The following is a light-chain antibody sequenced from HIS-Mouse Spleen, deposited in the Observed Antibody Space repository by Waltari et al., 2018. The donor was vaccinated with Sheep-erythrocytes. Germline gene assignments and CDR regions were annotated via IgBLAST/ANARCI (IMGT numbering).Light chain of an antibody. CDR2: AAS. V-gene: IGKV1-6*01. J-gene: IGKJ3*01. Sequence: AIQMTQSPSSLSASVGDRVTITCRASQGIRNDLGWYQQKPGKAPKPLIYAASSLQSGVPSRFSGSGSGTDVALTISSLQPEDFATYYCLQDYNYPFTFGPGTKVDIK. CDR3: LQDYNYPFT. CDR1: QGIRND.